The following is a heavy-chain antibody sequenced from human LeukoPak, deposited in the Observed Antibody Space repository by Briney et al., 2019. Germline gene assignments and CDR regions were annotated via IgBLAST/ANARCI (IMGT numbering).Heavy chain of an antibody. V-gene: IGHV1-46*01. J-gene: IGHJ5*02. D-gene: IGHD6-19*01. CDR2: INPSGGST. Sequence: RASVKVSCKASGYTFTSYYMHWVRQAPGQGLEWMGIINPSGGSTSYAQKFQGRVTMTRDTSTSTVYMELSSLRSGDTAVYYCARDVSVAGISSGPRTFDPWGQGTLVTVSS. CDR1: GYTFTSYY. CDR3: ARDVSVAGISSGPRTFDP.